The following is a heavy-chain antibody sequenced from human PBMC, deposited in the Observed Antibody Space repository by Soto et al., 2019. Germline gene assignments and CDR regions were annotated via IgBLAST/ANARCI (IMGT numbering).Heavy chain of an antibody. Sequence: SETLSLTCAVYGGSFSGYYWSWIRQPPGKGLEWIGEINHSGSTNYNPSLKSRVTISVDTSKNQFSLKLSSVTAADTAVYYCARGERGYSYGRYYYYYGMDVWGQGTTVTVSS. CDR2: INHSGST. D-gene: IGHD5-18*01. V-gene: IGHV4-34*01. J-gene: IGHJ6*02. CDR1: GGSFSGYY. CDR3: ARGERGYSYGRYYYYYGMDV.